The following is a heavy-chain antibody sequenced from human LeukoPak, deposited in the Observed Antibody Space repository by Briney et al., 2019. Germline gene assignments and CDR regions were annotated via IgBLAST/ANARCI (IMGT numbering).Heavy chain of an antibody. Sequence: GGSLRLSCAASGFTFSDYSMSWVRQAPGKGLGWASSISSSGNYIYYADSVKGRFPISRDNAKNSLYLQMNSLRADDTAVYYCARDRPDMDVWGQGTTVTVSS. CDR3: ARDRPDMDV. CDR2: ISSSGNYI. CDR1: GFTFSDYS. J-gene: IGHJ6*02. V-gene: IGHV3-21*01.